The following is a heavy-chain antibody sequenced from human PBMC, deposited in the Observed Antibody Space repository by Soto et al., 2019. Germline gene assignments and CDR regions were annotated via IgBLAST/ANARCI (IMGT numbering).Heavy chain of an antibody. CDR2: ISYDGSNK. J-gene: IGHJ6*02. Sequence: GGSLRLSCAASGFTFSSYGMHWVRQAPGKGLEWVAVISYDGSNKYYADSVKGRFTISRDNSKNTLYLQMNSLRAEDTAVYYCAKGLYYYGSGSYLGPTYYYYYGMDVWGQGTTVTVSS. CDR1: GFTFSSYG. CDR3: AKGLYYYGSGSYLGPTYYYYYGMDV. D-gene: IGHD3-10*01. V-gene: IGHV3-30*18.